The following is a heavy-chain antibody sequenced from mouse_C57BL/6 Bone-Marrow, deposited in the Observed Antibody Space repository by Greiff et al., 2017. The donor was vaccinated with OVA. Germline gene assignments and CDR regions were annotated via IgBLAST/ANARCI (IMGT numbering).Heavy chain of an antibody. V-gene: IGHV1-81*01. D-gene: IGHD1-1*01. J-gene: IGHJ2*01. CDR2: IYPRSGNT. CDR3: ARSLYYYGSSCADYFDY. CDR1: GYTFTSYG. Sequence: VQLQQSGAELARPGASVKLSCKASGYTFTSYGISWVKQRTGQGLEWIGEIYPRSGNTYYNEKFKGKATLTADKSSSTAYIELRSLTSEDSAVYFWARSLYYYGSSCADYFDYWGQGTTLTVSA.